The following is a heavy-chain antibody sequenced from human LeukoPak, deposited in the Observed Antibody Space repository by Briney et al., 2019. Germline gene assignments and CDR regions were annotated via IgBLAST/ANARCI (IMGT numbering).Heavy chain of an antibody. Sequence: GGSLRLSCAASGFTFSSYGMHWVRQAPGKGLEWVAFIRYDGSNKYYADSVKGRFTISRDNSKNTLYLQMNSLRAEDAAVYYCATLGYSGYDSILIDYWGQGTLVTVSS. CDR3: ATLGYSGYDSILIDY. CDR2: IRYDGSNK. D-gene: IGHD5-12*01. J-gene: IGHJ4*02. V-gene: IGHV3-30*02. CDR1: GFTFSSYG.